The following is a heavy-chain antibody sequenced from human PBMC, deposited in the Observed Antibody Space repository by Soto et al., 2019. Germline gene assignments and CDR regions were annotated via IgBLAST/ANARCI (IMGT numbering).Heavy chain of an antibody. CDR3: ARTGDGHHDFLDY. Sequence: QPVGSLRLSCAASGFTFSSYWMNWVRQAPGKGLEWVANINQDGNEDNLLDSVKGRFTISRDNAKNSLFLQMNSLRVDDTAVYYCARTGDGHHDFLDYWGQGALVTVSS. V-gene: IGHV3-7*01. J-gene: IGHJ4*02. D-gene: IGHD1-1*01. CDR2: INQDGNED. CDR1: GFTFSSYW.